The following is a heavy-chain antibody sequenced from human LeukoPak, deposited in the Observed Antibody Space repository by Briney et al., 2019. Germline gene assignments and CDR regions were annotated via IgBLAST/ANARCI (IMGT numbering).Heavy chain of an antibody. CDR1: GYSISSGYY. CDR3: ARWVYSGGWYSGY. V-gene: IGHV4-38-2*01. J-gene: IGHJ4*02. Sequence: SETLSLTCAVSGYSISSGYYWGWIRQPPGKGVEWIGSIYHSGSTYYNPSLKSRVTISVDTSKNQFSLKLSSVTAADTAVYYCARWVYSGGWYSGYWGQGTLVTVSS. CDR2: IYHSGST. D-gene: IGHD6-19*01.